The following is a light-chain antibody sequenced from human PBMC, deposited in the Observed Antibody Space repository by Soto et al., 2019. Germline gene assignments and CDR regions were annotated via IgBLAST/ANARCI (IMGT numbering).Light chain of an antibody. V-gene: IGKV1-5*01. CDR3: QQYNTYWWT. CDR2: DAS. J-gene: IGKJ1*01. CDR1: QNINRW. Sequence: DIQMTQSPSTLSASVGDRVTITCRTSQNINRWLAWYQQKPGKAPKLLIFDASSLESGVPSRFSGSGSGTEFTLTISSLLPDDFATYYCQQYNTYWWTFGQGTKVEIK.